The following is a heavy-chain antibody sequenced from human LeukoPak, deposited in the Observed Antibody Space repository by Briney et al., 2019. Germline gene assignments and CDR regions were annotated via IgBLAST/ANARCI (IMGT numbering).Heavy chain of an antibody. D-gene: IGHD2-2*01. V-gene: IGHV4-34*01. CDR1: GGSFSGYY. Sequence: PSETLSLTCAVYGGSFSGYYWSWIRQPPGKGLEWIGEINHSGSTNYNPSLKSRVTISVDTSKNQLSLKLSSVTAADTAVYYCAGPSTYYFDYWGQGTLVTVSS. CDR3: AGPSTYYFDY. J-gene: IGHJ4*02. CDR2: INHSGST.